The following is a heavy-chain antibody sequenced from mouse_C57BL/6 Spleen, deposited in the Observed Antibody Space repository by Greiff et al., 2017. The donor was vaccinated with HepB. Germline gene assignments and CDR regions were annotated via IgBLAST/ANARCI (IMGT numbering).Heavy chain of an antibody. Sequence: QVQLQQPGAELVRPGSSVKLSCKASGYTFTSYWMDWVKQRPGQGLEWIGNIYPSDSETHYNQKFKDKATLTVDKSSSTAYMQLSSLTSEDSAVYYCARGGYYDYGGYFDVWGTGTTVTVSS. CDR2: IYPSDSET. D-gene: IGHD2-4*01. J-gene: IGHJ1*03. CDR1: GYTFTSYW. CDR3: ARGGYYDYGGYFDV. V-gene: IGHV1-61*01.